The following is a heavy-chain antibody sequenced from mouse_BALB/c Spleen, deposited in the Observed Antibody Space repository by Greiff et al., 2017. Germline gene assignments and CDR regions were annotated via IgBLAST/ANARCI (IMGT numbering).Heavy chain of an antibody. CDR2: IWAGGST. CDR1: GFSLTSYG. J-gene: IGHJ3*01. CDR3: ARDGNYYGSSYGGFAY. V-gene: IGHV2-9*02. Sequence: VKLMESGPGLVAPSQSLSITYTVSGFSLTSYGVHWVRQPPGKGLEWLGVIWAGGSTNYNSALMSRLSISKDNSKSQVFLKMNSLQTDDTAMYYCARDGNYYGSSYGGFAYWGQGTLVTVSA. D-gene: IGHD1-1*01.